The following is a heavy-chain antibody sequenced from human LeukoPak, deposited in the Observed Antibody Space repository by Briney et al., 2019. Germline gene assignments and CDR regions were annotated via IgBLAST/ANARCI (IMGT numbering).Heavy chain of an antibody. D-gene: IGHD3-22*01. J-gene: IGHJ3*02. CDR1: GGSISSGGYS. CDR3: ARDIGYYDSSGYLPAAFDI. CDR2: IYHSGST. Sequence: PSETLSLTCAVSGGSISSGGYSWSRIRQPPGKGLEWIGYIYHSGSTYYNPSLKSRVTISVDRSKNQFSLKLSSVTAADTAVYYCARDIGYYDSSGYLPAAFDIWGQGTMVTVSS. V-gene: IGHV4-30-2*01.